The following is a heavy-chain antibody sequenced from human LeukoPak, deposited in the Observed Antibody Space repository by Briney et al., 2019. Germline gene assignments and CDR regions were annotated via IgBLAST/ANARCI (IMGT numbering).Heavy chain of an antibody. CDR1: GFSFSDSA. D-gene: IGHD4-11*01. J-gene: IGHJ5*02. V-gene: IGHV3-73*01. Sequence: GGSLRLSCVASGFSFSDSAMHWVRQAAGKGLEWVGRIRSEPKNFATAYAASVRGRFTISRDDSKNTAYLQMDGLKNGDTAVYYCFSSNSTPGGNWFDPWGQGTLVTVSP. CDR3: FSSNSTPGGNWFDP. CDR2: IRSEPKNFAT.